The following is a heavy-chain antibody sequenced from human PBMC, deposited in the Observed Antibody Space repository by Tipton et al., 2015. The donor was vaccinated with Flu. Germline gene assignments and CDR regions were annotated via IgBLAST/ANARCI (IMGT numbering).Heavy chain of an antibody. CDR1: GFTFSSYW. CDR2: IKQDGSEK. J-gene: IGHJ5*02. D-gene: IGHD6-13*01. CDR3: ARDQTKQQLVSPGFDP. Sequence: SLRLSCAASGFTFSSYWMSWVRQAPGKGLEWAANIKQDGSEKYYVDSVKGRFTISRDNAKNSLYLQMNSLRAEDTAVYYCARDQTKQQLVSPGFDPWGQGTLVTVSS. V-gene: IGHV3-7*01.